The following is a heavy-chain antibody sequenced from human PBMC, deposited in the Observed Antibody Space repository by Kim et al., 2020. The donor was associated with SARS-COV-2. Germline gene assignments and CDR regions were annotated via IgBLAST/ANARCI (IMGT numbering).Heavy chain of an antibody. D-gene: IGHD5-12*01. CDR3: ARGMATTLAFDI. Sequence: YYPDAVKGPFTISRDNAKNSLYLQMNSLRAEDTAVYYCARGMATTLAFDIWGQGTMVTVSS. V-gene: IGHV3-11*04. J-gene: IGHJ3*02.